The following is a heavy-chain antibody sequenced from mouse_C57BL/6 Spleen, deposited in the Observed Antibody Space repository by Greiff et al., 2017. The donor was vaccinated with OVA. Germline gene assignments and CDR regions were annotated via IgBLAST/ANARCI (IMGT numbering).Heavy chain of an antibody. J-gene: IGHJ1*03. CDR2: IDPNSGGT. CDR3: AKITTVVDDWYFDV. D-gene: IGHD1-1*01. CDR1: GYTFTSYW. V-gene: IGHV1-72*01. Sequence: QVQLQQPGAELVKPGASVKMSCKASGYTFTSYWITWVKQRPGQGLEWIGRIDPNSGGTKYNEKFKSKATLTVDKPSSTAYMQLSSLTSEDSAVYYCAKITTVVDDWYFDVWGTGTTVTVSS.